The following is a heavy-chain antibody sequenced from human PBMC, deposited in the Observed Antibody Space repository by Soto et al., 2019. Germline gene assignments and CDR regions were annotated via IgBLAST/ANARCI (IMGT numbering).Heavy chain of an antibody. J-gene: IGHJ4*02. V-gene: IGHV1-46*01. CDR3: ARVDGLVEHDDFWSGYYDY. CDR2: INPSGAST. CDR1: GYSFTNNY. Sequence: QVQLVQSGAEVIKPGASVKISCKASGYSFTNNYINWVRQAPGQGLEWVGLINPSGASTTYEQNFQGRVNMTRDTSTRTIYRKLSSLRSDDTAVYYGARVDGLVEHDDFWSGYYDYWGQGTQVTVSS. D-gene: IGHD3-3*01.